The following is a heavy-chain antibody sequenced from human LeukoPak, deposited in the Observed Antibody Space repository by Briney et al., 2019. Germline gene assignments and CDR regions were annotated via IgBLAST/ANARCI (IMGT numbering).Heavy chain of an antibody. CDR1: GGSISSYY. V-gene: IGHV4-59*08. CDR2: IYYSGST. D-gene: IGHD1/OR15-1a*01. CDR3: AGHSGTIQRYYFDY. Sequence: SETLSLTCTVSGGSISSYYWSWIRQPPGKGLEWIGYIYYSGSTNYNPSLKSRVTISVDTSKNQFSLKLSSVTAADTAVYYWAGHSGTIQRYYFDYWGQGPLVTVS. J-gene: IGHJ4*02.